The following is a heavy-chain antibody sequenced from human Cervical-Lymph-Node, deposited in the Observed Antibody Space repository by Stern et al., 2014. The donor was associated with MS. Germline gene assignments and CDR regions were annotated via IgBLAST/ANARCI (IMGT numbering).Heavy chain of an antibody. CDR2: VYYSGIP. D-gene: IGHD4-11*01. V-gene: IGHV4-39*02. J-gene: IGHJ2*01. CDR1: GGSITNRDY. CDR3: ARGVTAVTNYVPNWCFDL. Sequence: QLQLQESGPGLVKPSETLSLTCTVSGGSITNRDYWGWIRQSPGKGLEWIGSVYYSGIPYYRPSLKSRATISIDTSRNQFFLRVTSGTATDTAVYFCARGVTAVTNYVPNWCFDLWGRGTLVTVSS.